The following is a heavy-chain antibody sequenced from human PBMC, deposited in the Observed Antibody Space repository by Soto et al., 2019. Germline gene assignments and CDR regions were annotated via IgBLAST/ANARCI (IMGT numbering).Heavy chain of an antibody. V-gene: IGHV1-18*01. J-gene: IGHJ4*02. CDR3: ARDLYYDFWSGYAHFDY. CDR2: ISAYNGNT. Sequence: ASVKVSCKASGYTVTSYGISWVRQAPGQGLEWMGWISAYNGNTNYAQKLQGRVTMTTDTSTSTAYMELRSLRSDDTAVYYCARDLYYDFWSGYAHFDYWGQGTLVTVSS. CDR1: GYTVTSYG. D-gene: IGHD3-3*01.